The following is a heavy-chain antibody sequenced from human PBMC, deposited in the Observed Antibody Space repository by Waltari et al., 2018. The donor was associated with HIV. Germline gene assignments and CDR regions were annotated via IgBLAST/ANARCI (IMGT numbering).Heavy chain of an antibody. D-gene: IGHD5-12*01. CDR2: IYYSGST. Sequence: QVQLQESGPGLVKPSETLSLTCTVSGGSISSYYWSWIRQPPGKGLEWIGYIYYSGSTNYNPSLKSRVTISVDTSKNQFSLKLSSVTAADTAVYYCARVIVEMATEAQYYFDYWGQGTLVTVSS. CDR3: ARVIVEMATEAQYYFDY. J-gene: IGHJ4*02. V-gene: IGHV4-59*01. CDR1: GGSISSYY.